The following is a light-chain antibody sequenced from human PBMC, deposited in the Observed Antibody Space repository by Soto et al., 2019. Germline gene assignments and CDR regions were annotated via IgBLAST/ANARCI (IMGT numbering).Light chain of an antibody. J-gene: IGLJ2*01. CDR1: NSDVGGYNY. V-gene: IGLV2-14*01. CDR2: EVS. CDR3: SSYTSSSTPYVV. Sequence: QPVLTQPASVSGSPGQSITISCTGTNSDVGGYNYVSWYQQHPGKAPKLMIYEVSNRPSGVSNRFSGSKSGNTASLTISGLQAEDEADYYCSSYTSSSTPYVVFGGGTKVTVL.